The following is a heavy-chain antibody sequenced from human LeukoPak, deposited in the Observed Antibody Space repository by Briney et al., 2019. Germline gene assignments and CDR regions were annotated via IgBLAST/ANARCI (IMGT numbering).Heavy chain of an antibody. D-gene: IGHD2-15*01. V-gene: IGHV3-33*01. CDR1: XFTFTDYG. CDR3: ARDWCGGGSCYYFDH. Sequence: PGGSLRLSCAASXFTFTDYGMHWVRQPPGKGLEWVALIWYDGSGKYYADSVKGRFTISRDNSKNTLYLQMNSLRAEDTAVYYCARDWCGGGSCYYFDHWGQGTLVTVSS. J-gene: IGHJ4*02. CDR2: IWYDGSGK.